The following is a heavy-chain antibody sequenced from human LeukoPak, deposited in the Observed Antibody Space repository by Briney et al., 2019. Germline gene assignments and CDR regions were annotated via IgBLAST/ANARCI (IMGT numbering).Heavy chain of an antibody. V-gene: IGHV1-69*13. J-gene: IGHJ4*02. Sequence: ASVKVSCKASGGTFSSYAISWVRQAPGQGLEWMGGIIPIFGTANYAQKFQGRVTITADESTSTAYMELSSLRSEDTAVYYCARGAREAGYSYGLFDYWGQGTLVTVSS. CDR2: IIPIFGTA. CDR1: GGTFSSYA. CDR3: ARGAREAGYSYGLFDY. D-gene: IGHD5-18*01.